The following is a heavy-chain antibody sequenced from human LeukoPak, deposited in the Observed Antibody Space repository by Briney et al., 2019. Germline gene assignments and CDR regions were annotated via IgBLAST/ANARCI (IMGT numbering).Heavy chain of an antibody. CDR3: VTLGLASPSDY. J-gene: IGHJ4*02. CDR2: ISSNGGST. V-gene: IGHV3-64D*09. D-gene: IGHD3/OR15-3a*01. CDR1: GFTFSTYA. Sequence: GGSLRLSCSASGFTFSTYATHWVRQAPGKGLEYVSAISSNGGSTYYADSVRGRFTISRDNSKKPLYLQMSSLRTEDTAVYYCVTLGLASPSDYWGQGALVTVSS.